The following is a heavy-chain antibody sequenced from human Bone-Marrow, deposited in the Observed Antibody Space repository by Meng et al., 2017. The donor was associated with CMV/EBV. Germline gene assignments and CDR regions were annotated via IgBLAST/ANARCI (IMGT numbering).Heavy chain of an antibody. D-gene: IGHD5-24*01. CDR3: ARDLKGWLQPVLYY. V-gene: IGHV1-18*01. Sequence: ASVKVSCKASGYTFNSYGISWVRQAPGQGLEWMGWISAYNGNTNYAQKLQGRVTVTTDTSTSTAYMEMRSLRSDDTAVYYCARDLKGWLQPVLYYWGQGTLVTVSS. CDR2: ISAYNGNT. CDR1: GYTFNSYG. J-gene: IGHJ4*02.